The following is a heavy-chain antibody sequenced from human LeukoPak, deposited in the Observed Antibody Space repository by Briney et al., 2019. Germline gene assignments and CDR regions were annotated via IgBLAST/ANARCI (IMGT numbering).Heavy chain of an antibody. J-gene: IGHJ4*02. V-gene: IGHV4-4*02. CDR1: GDSISSSNW. D-gene: IGHD3-22*01. CDR3: ARESGYYYDTRYFDY. Sequence: SETLSLTCAVSGDSISSSNWWSWVRQPPGKGLEWIGEIYHSGSTNYNPSLKSRVTISVDKSKNQFSLKLSSVTATDTAVYYCARESGYYYDTRYFDYWGQGTLVTVSS. CDR2: IYHSGST.